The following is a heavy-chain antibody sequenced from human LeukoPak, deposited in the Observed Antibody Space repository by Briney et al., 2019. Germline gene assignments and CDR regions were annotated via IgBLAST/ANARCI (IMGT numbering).Heavy chain of an antibody. J-gene: IGHJ4*02. Sequence: GRSLRLSCAASGFTFSSYAMHWVRQAPGKGLEWVAVISYDGSNKYYADSVKGRFTISRDNSKNTLYLQMNSLRAKDTAVYYCARDYYDSSGFVDYWGQGTLVTVSS. V-gene: IGHV3-30-3*01. D-gene: IGHD3-22*01. CDR2: ISYDGSNK. CDR3: ARDYYDSSGFVDY. CDR1: GFTFSSYA.